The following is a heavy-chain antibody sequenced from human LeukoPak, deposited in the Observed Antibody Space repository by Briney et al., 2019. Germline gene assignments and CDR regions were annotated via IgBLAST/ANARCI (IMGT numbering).Heavy chain of an antibody. CDR1: GFTFSNSG. Sequence: GGSLRLSCAASGFTFSNSGMNWVRQAPGKGLEWISYISSSGNTLYYADSVRGRFTISRDSSKTTLHLQLDSLRAEDTAVYYCVRNNNNDYWGQGTLVTVSS. CDR3: VRNNNNDY. CDR2: ISSSGNTL. D-gene: IGHD2/OR15-2a*01. V-gene: IGHV3-48*01. J-gene: IGHJ4*02.